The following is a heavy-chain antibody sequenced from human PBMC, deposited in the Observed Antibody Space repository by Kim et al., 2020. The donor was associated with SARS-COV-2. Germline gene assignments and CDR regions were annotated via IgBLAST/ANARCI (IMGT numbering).Heavy chain of an antibody. D-gene: IGHD6-6*01. J-gene: IGHJ3*02. CDR1: GGSISSSSYY. Sequence: SETLSRTCTVSGGSISSSSYYWGWIRQPPGKGLEWIGSIYYSGSTYYNPSLKSRVTISVDTSKNQFSLKLSSVTAADTAVYYCARDQVFRARPDAFDIWGAETKVTVSS. CDR2: IYYSGST. V-gene: IGHV4-39*07. CDR3: ARDQVFRARPDAFDI.